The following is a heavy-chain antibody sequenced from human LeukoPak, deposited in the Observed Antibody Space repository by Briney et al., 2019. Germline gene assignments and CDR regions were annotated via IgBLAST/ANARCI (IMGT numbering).Heavy chain of an antibody. CDR3: ARRYCSGGTCYDAFDI. CDR2: IYYSGST. CDR1: GGSISSSY. V-gene: IGHV4-59*08. D-gene: IGHD2-15*01. Sequence: SETLSLTCTVSGGSISSSYWSWIRQPPGKGLEWIGYIYYSGSTSYNPPLKSRVTISVDTSKNQFSLRLSSVTAADTAVYYCARRYCSGGTCYDAFDIWGQGTMVTVSS. J-gene: IGHJ3*02.